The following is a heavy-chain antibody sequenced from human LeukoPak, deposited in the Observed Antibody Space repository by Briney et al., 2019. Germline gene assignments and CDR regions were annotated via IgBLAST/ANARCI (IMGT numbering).Heavy chain of an antibody. CDR2: ILPDGVTK. J-gene: IGHJ4*02. V-gene: IGHV3-30-3*01. D-gene: IGHD2-15*01. Sequence: GGSLRLSSAASGFTFINYAMHWVRQAPGKGLEWVAIILPDGVTKFYADAVKGRFTISRDNSRNTMYLQMSSLTSEDTAVYYCAKDAGEGTTPVYWGQGTLVTVSS. CDR3: AKDAGEGTTPVY. CDR1: GFTFINYA.